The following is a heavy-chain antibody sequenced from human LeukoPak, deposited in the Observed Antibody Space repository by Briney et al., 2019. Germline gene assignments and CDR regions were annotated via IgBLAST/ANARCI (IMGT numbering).Heavy chain of an antibody. V-gene: IGHV3-7*01. J-gene: IGHJ4*02. CDR3: ARDRGPYGFFDY. D-gene: IGHD4-17*01. CDR2: IKQDGSEK. Sequence: PGGSLRLSCAASGFTFSSYWMSWVRQAPGKGLEWVANIKQDGSEKYYVDSVKGRFTISRDNAKNSLWLQMDSLRTDDTAVYYCARDRGPYGFFDYWGQGTLVTVSS. CDR1: GFTFSSYW.